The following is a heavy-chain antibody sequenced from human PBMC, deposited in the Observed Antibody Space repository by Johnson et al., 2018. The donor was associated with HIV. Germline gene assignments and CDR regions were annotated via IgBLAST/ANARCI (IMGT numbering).Heavy chain of an antibody. Sequence: QEQLVESGGGVVQPGRSLRLSCAASGFTFSSYAMHWVRQAPGKGLEWVAVISYDGSNKYYADSVKGRFTISRDNSKNTLYLQMNSLRAEETAVYYCARSPRAAEGAFDIWGQGTMVTVSS. V-gene: IGHV3-30*04. D-gene: IGHD6-13*01. CDR2: ISYDGSNK. CDR3: ARSPRAAEGAFDI. CDR1: GFTFSSYA. J-gene: IGHJ3*02.